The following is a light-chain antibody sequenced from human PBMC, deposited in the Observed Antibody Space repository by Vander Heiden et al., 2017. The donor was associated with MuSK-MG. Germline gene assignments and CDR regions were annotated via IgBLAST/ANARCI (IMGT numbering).Light chain of an antibody. CDR1: QSISND. Sequence: DIQMTQSPSSLSASVGDGVIITCRASQSISNDLNWYRQKPGKAPDLLIYAASTLQSGVPSRFSGSGSGTDFTLNISRLHPEDFATYYCQQSHSIPITFGQGTLLDIK. CDR3: QQSHSIPIT. V-gene: IGKV1-39*01. J-gene: IGKJ5*01. CDR2: AAS.